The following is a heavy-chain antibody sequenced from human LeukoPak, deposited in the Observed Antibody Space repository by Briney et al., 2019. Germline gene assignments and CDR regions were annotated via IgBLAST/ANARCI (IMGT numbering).Heavy chain of an antibody. V-gene: IGHV1-8*03. CDR2: MNANSGNA. Sequence: GASVKVSCKASGYTFTVYDINWVRQTPGQGLEWMGWMNANSGNAGYAQRFQGRVTFTRDTSRTTAYMELSSLRSEDTAVYYCARGASRSFDYWGQGTLVTVSS. CDR1: GYTFTVYD. CDR3: ARGASRSFDY. J-gene: IGHJ4*02.